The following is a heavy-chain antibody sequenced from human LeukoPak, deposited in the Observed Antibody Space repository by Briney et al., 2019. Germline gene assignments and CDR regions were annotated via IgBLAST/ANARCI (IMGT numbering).Heavy chain of an antibody. V-gene: IGHV3-9*01. CDR3: AKDMAITLPAGDYYGMDV. CDR1: GFTFEDYA. D-gene: IGHD5-24*01. CDR2: ISWNSGSI. J-gene: IGHJ6*02. Sequence: GGSLRLSCAASGFTFEDYAMHWVRQAPGKGLEWVAGISWNSGSIGYADSVKGRFTISRDNAKNSLYLQMNSLRAEDTALYYCAKDMAITLPAGDYYGMDVWGQGTTVTVSS.